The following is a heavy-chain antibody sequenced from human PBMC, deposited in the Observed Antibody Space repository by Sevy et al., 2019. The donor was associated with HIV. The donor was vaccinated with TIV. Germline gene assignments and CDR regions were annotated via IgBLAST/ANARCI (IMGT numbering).Heavy chain of an antibody. D-gene: IGHD3-22*01. Sequence: GGSLRLSCAASGFTFDDYTMHWVRQAPGKGLEWVSLISWDGGSTYYADSVKGRFTISRDNSKNSLYLQMNSLRTEDTALYYCAKDFRSNYYDSSGYYPGISHFDYWGQGTLVTVSS. CDR1: GFTFDDYT. CDR2: ISWDGGST. J-gene: IGHJ4*02. V-gene: IGHV3-43*01. CDR3: AKDFRSNYYDSSGYYPGISHFDY.